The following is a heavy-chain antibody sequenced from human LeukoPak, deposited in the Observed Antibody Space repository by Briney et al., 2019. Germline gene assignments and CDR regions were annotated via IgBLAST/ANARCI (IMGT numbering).Heavy chain of an antibody. J-gene: IGHJ2*01. Sequence: GGSLRLSCAASGFTFSKYGMHWVRQAPGKGLEWVAVISYDGSNKYYADSVQGRFTISRDNSKNTLYLQMNSLRAEDTAVYYCAKDLGGGSGCYDLWGRGTLVTVSS. CDR3: AKDLGGGSGCYDL. CDR2: ISYDGSNK. D-gene: IGHD6-19*01. V-gene: IGHV3-30*18. CDR1: GFTFSKYG.